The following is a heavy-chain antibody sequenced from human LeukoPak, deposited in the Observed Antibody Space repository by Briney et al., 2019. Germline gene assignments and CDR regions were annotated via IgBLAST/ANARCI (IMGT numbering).Heavy chain of an antibody. CDR3: ARLASLSTIAHRGRTWVDP. J-gene: IGHJ5*02. CDR1: AGSVSNGPYY. CDR2: FYYSGST. D-gene: IGHD4/OR15-4a*01. V-gene: IGHV4-61*01. Sequence: SETLSLTCTVSAGSVSNGPYYWGWIRQPPGKGLEWIGTFYYSGSTNYNPSLESRVTISVDTSKNQFSLKLSSVTAADTAVYYCARLASLSTIAHRGRTWVDPWGQGTLVTVSS.